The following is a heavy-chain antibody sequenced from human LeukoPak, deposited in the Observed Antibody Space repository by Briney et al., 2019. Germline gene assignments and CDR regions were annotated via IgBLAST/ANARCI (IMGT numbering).Heavy chain of an antibody. Sequence: PGGSLRLSCAASGFTFSSYSMNWVRQAPGKGLEWVSSISSSSSYIYYADSVKGRFTISRDNAKNSLYLQMNSLRAEDTAVYYCAKGGILTGNDYWGQGTLVTVSS. D-gene: IGHD3-9*01. V-gene: IGHV3-21*04. J-gene: IGHJ4*02. CDR1: GFTFSSYS. CDR3: AKGGILTGNDY. CDR2: ISSSSSYI.